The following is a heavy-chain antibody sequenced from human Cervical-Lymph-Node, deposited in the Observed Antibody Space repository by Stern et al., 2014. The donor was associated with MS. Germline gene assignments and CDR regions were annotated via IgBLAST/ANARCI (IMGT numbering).Heavy chain of an antibody. CDR2: ISSSGYST. CDR1: GFTFSDYF. CDR3: ERSDIVLMRASFLDY. V-gene: IGHV3-11*01. Sequence: MQLVESGGGLVKPGGSLRLTCTASGFTFSDYFMTWIRQAPGKGLEWVSDISSSGYSTYYADSVQGRFPISRDNARDSLYLHMSSLRADDTAVYFCERSDIVLMRASFLDYWGQGALVTVSS. J-gene: IGHJ4*02. D-gene: IGHD2-8*01.